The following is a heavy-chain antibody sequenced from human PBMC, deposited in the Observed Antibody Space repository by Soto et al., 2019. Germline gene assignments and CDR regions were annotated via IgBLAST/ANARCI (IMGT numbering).Heavy chain of an antibody. CDR1: GGSISSGPYY. J-gene: IGHJ1*01. V-gene: IGHV4-39*01. D-gene: IGHD4-17*01. Sequence: QLQLQESGPGLVKPSETLSLTCSVSGGSISSGPYYWAWIRQPPGKGLEWIANIYYSGSTYYNPSLKSRVTISVDTSKNQFSLKVNSVTAAATAAYYCARHLRRHFGDYAPYFLHWCQGTRVIVSS. CDR2: IYYSGST. CDR3: ARHLRRHFGDYAPYFLH.